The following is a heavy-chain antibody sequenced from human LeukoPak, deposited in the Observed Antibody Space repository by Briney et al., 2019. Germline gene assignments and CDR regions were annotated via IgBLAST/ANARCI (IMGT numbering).Heavy chain of an antibody. J-gene: IGHJ6*02. CDR1: GGSISSYY. CDR2: IYYSGST. Sequence: NPSETLSLTCTVSGGSISSYYWSWIRQPPGKGLEWIGYIYYSGSTNYNPSLKSRVSISVDTSKNQFSLKLSSVTAADTAVYYCASTTYYYDSSGYWYYGMDVWGQGTTVTVSS. V-gene: IGHV4-59*01. D-gene: IGHD3-22*01. CDR3: ASTTYYYDSSGYWYYGMDV.